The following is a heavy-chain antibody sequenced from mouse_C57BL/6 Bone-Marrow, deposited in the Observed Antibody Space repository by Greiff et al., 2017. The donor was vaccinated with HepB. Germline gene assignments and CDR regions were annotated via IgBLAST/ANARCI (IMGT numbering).Heavy chain of an antibody. CDR3: ARSYNYFDY. CDR2: IRNKANGYTT. Sequence: RGGRQSPGKALEWLGFIRNKANGYTTEYSASVKGRFTISRDNSQSILYLQMNALRAEDSATYYCARSYNYFDYWGQGTTLTVSS. J-gene: IGHJ2*01. V-gene: IGHV7-3*01.